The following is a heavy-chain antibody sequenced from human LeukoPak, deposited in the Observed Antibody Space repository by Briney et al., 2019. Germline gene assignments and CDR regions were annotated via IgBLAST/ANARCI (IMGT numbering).Heavy chain of an antibody. V-gene: IGHV3-23*01. J-gene: IGHJ4*02. CDR1: GFTSSSYA. D-gene: IGHD7-27*01. Sequence: GGSLRLSCAASGFTSSSYALNWVRQAPGKGLEWVATVSGSGDRMYHADSVKGRFTVSRDDSKNTLYLQMNSLRAEDTAVYYCAKDGGLWVSAHWGDSWGRGTLVTVSS. CDR2: VSGSGDRM. CDR3: AKDGGLWVSAHWGDS.